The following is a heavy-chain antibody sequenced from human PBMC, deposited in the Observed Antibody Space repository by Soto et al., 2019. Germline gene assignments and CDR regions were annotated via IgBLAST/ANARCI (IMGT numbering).Heavy chain of an antibody. CDR3: ARDKGAAAGH. J-gene: IGHJ4*02. Sequence: QVQLVESGGSVVQPGRSLRLSCAASGFTFSSYAMHWVRQAPGKGLEWVAVISYDGSNKYYADSVKGRFTISRDNSKNTLYLQMNSMRAEDTAVYYCARDKGAAAGHWGQGTLVTVSS. CDR1: GFTFSSYA. D-gene: IGHD6-13*01. CDR2: ISYDGSNK. V-gene: IGHV3-30-3*01.